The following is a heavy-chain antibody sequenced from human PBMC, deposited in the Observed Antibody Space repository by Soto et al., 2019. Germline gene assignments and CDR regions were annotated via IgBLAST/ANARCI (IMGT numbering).Heavy chain of an antibody. CDR1: GYTFTSYD. J-gene: IGHJ6*02. CDR3: ARGLGYYDILTGYYIYYYGMDV. D-gene: IGHD3-9*01. Sequence: GASVKVSCKASGYTFTSYDINWVRQATGQGLEWMGWMNPNSGNTGYAQKFKGRVTMTRNTSISTAYMELSSLRSEDTAVYYCARGLGYYDILTGYYIYYYGMDVWG. CDR2: MNPNSGNT. V-gene: IGHV1-8*01.